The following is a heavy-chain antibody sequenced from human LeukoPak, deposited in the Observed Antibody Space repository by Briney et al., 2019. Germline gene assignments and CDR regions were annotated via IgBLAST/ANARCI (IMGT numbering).Heavy chain of an antibody. V-gene: IGHV3-9*01. D-gene: IGHD2-2*01. CDR2: ISWDSGSI. CDR3: AKEGQLPY. Sequence: GGSLRLSCAASGFTFDDYAMHWVRQAPGKGLEWVSGISWDSGSIGYADSVKGRFTISRDNAKNSLYLQMNSLRAEDTALYYCAKEGQLPYWGQGTLVTVSS. CDR1: GFTFDDYA. J-gene: IGHJ4*02.